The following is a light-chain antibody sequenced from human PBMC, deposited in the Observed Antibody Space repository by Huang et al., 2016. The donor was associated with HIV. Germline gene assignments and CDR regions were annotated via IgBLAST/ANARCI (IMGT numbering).Light chain of an antibody. CDR2: DAT. J-gene: IGKJ2*03. CDR3: QQFDNVPYS. Sequence: DIQMTQSPSSLSASIGDSVTITCQASQDISNYLNWYQQKPGKAPKLLLYDATNSEAGVPSRFSGSGSGTDFTLTISRLQPEDFATYYCQQFDNVPYSFGQGTRLEIK. V-gene: IGKV1-33*01. CDR1: QDISNY.